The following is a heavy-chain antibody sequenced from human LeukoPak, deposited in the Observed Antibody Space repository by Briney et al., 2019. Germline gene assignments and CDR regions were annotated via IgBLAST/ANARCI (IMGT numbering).Heavy chain of an antibody. J-gene: IGHJ4*02. V-gene: IGHV3-23*01. D-gene: IGHD2-21*01. CDR1: GFTSNTYA. CDR2: ISGSGANT. CDR3: AKDLAYCGGDCYDSLYPFDF. Sequence: GGPLRLSCAASGFTSNTYAMSWVRQAPGKGLEWVSAISGSGANTYYADSVKGRFTISRDNSKSTLYLQMNSLRAEDTAVYHCAKDLAYCGGDCYDSLYPFDFWGQGTLVTVSS.